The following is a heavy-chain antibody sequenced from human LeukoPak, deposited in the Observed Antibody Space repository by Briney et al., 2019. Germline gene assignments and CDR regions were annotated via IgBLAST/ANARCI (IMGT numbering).Heavy chain of an antibody. J-gene: IGHJ4*02. CDR1: GFTFSGYA. Sequence: PGGSLRLSCAASGFTFSGYAMRWVRQAPGKGLEWVAGMSYDGRNRYYADSVKDRFTISRDNSKNTLYLQMNSLRADDTAVYYCTRDHDYGGNDYWGQGTLVTVSS. CDR3: TRDHDYGGNDY. V-gene: IGHV3-30*01. CDR2: MSYDGRNR. D-gene: IGHD4-23*01.